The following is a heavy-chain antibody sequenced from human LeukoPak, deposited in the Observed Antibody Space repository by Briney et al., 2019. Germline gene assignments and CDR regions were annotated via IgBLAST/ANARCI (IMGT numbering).Heavy chain of an antibody. CDR1: GFTFSSYW. CDR2: INSDGSST. D-gene: IGHD2-15*01. V-gene: IGHV3-74*01. Sequence: GGSLRLSCAASGFTFSSYWMHWVRQAAGKGLVWVSRINSDGSSTSYADSVKGRFTISRDNAKNTLYLQMNSLRAEDTAVYYCARDPCSGGSCYYNWFDPWGQGTLVTVSS. J-gene: IGHJ5*02. CDR3: ARDPCSGGSCYYNWFDP.